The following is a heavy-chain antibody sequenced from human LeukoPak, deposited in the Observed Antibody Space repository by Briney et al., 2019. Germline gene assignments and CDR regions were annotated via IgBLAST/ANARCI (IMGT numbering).Heavy chain of an antibody. CDR2: ISSDGSEK. V-gene: IGHV3-30*19. D-gene: IGHD3-22*01. J-gene: IGHJ4*02. CDR3: AREHGRSGYFDY. Sequence: GGSLRLSCAASGFSFSSYAIHWVRQAPGKGLEWLSFISSDGSEKYYADSVKGRFTISRDNSKNTLYLQLSSLRVEDTAVYYCAREHGRSGYFDYWGQGTLVSVSS. CDR1: GFSFSSYA.